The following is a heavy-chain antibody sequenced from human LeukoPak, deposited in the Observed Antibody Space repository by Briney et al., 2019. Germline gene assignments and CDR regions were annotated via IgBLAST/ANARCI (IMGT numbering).Heavy chain of an antibody. Sequence: PGGSLRLSCAASGFTFSSYNMNWVRQAPGKGLEWVSSISSSSSYIYYADSVKGRFTISRDNAKNSLYLQMNSLRAEDTAVYYCARGVRRYYDILTGRYGMDVWGQGTTVTVSS. J-gene: IGHJ6*02. V-gene: IGHV3-21*01. D-gene: IGHD3-9*01. CDR1: GFTFSSYN. CDR2: ISSSSSYI. CDR3: ARGVRRYYDILTGRYGMDV.